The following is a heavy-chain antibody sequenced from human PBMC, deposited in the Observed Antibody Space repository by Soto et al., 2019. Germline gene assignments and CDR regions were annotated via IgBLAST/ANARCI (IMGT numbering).Heavy chain of an antibody. V-gene: IGHV3-23*01. CDR1: GFTFGTTD. CDR3: VKNSRWFNT. Sequence: QLLQSGGGLVQPGGALTLSCAASGFTFGTTDMSWVRQAPGEGLEWVSTIDGSGGITYYADSVKGRFTISRDNSRNTVYLQMNRLRGDDTALYYCVKNSRWFNTWGPGALVPVSS. CDR2: IDGSGGIT. J-gene: IGHJ5*02.